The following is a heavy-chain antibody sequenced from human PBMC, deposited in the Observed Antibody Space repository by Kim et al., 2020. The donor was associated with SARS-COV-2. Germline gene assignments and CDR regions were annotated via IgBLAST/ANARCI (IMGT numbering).Heavy chain of an antibody. V-gene: IGHV3-11*06. Sequence: GGSLRLSCAASGFTFSDYYMSWIRQAPGKGLEWVSYISSSSSYTNYADSVKGRFTISRDNAKNSLYLQMNSLRAEDTAVYYCARDADGYGDYLDYWGQGTLVTVSS. CDR2: ISSSSSYT. D-gene: IGHD4-17*01. CDR1: GFTFSDYY. J-gene: IGHJ4*02. CDR3: ARDADGYGDYLDY.